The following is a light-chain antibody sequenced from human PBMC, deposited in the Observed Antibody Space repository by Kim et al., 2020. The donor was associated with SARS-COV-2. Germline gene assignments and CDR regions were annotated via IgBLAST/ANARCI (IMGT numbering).Light chain of an antibody. J-gene: IGLJ2*01. CDR3: QAWDISTLV. V-gene: IGLV3-1*01. CDR1: KLGDKD. Sequence: VAPGQTARITCAGDKLGDKDVCWYQQKPGQSPVLVMYQNKKRPSGIPERFSGSNAGNRATLIISGTQAMDEADYYCQAWDISTLVFGGGTQLTVL. CDR2: QNK.